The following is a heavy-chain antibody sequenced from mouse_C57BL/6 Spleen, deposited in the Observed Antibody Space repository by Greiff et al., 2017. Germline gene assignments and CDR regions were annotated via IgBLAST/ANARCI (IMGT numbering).Heavy chain of an antibody. V-gene: IGHV6-3*01. CDR2: IRLKSDNYAT. Sequence: EVQLVESGGGLVQPGGSMKLSCVASGFTFSNYWMNWVRQSPEKGLEWVAQIRLKSDNYATHYAESVKGRFTISRDDSKSSVYLQMNNLRAEDTGIYYCTAAYYYGSSYFAYWGQGTLVTVSA. CDR1: GFTFSNYW. D-gene: IGHD1-1*01. J-gene: IGHJ3*01. CDR3: TAAYYYGSSYFAY.